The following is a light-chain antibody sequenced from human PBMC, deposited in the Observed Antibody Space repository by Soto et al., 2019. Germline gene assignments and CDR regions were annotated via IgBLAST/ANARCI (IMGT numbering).Light chain of an antibody. Sequence: XSVLTQPPSASGSPGQSVTISCTGTSSDVGGYNYVSWYQQHPGKAPKLMIYEVSKRPSGVPDRFSGSKSGNTASLTVSGLQAEDEADYYCSSYAGSNNSYVFGTGTKVTVL. CDR3: SSYAGSNNSYV. J-gene: IGLJ1*01. CDR2: EVS. CDR1: SSDVGGYNY. V-gene: IGLV2-8*01.